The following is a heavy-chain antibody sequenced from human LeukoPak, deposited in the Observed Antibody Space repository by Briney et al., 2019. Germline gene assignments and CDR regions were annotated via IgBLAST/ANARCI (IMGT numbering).Heavy chain of an antibody. J-gene: IGHJ4*02. V-gene: IGHV3-23*01. CDR3: AKDIEGYYDSSGYYSYYFDY. CDR1: GFTFSSYS. D-gene: IGHD3-22*01. Sequence: PGGSLRLSCAASGFTFSSYSMNWVRQAPGKGLEWVSAISGSGGSTYYADSVKGRFTISRDNSKNTLYLQMNSLRAEDTAVYYCAKDIEGYYDSSGYYSYYFDYWGQGTLVTVSS. CDR2: ISGSGGST.